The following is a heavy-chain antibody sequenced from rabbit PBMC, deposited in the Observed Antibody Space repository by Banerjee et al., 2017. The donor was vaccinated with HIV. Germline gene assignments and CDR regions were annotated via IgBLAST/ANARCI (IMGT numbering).Heavy chain of an antibody. CDR2: IYGGSGST. CDR1: GFSFSSSYW. V-gene: IGHV1S40*01. D-gene: IGHD4-1*01. CDR3: ARGGVAGTFNL. Sequence: QSLEESGGDLVKPGASLTLTCTASGFSFSSSYWICWVRQAPGKGLEWIACIYGGSGSTYYASWAKGRFTISKTSSTTMTLQMTSLTAADTATYFCARGGVAGTFNLWGQGTLVTVS. J-gene: IGHJ4*01.